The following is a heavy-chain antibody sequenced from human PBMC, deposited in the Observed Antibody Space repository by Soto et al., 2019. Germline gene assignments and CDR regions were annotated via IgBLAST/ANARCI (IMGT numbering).Heavy chain of an antibody. CDR1: GFTFSSYG. V-gene: IGHV3-33*01. CDR2: IWYDGSNK. D-gene: IGHD2-2*01. CDR3: AREDSTTSRIGY. Sequence: QVQLVESGGGVVQPGRSLRLSCAASGFTFSSYGMHWVRQAPGKGLEWVALIWYDGSNKHYPDSVKGRFTISKDNSKNTLYLQMNSLRGEDTAVYYCAREDSTTSRIGYWGQGTLVTVSS. J-gene: IGHJ4*02.